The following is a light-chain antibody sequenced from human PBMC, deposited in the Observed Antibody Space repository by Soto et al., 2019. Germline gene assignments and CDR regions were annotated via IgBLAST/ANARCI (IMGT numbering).Light chain of an antibody. Sequence: EIVLTQSPGTLSLSPGERATLSCRASQSVSSSYLAWYQQKPGQAPRLLIYGASSRATGIPDRFSGSGSGTDFTLTISRLEPEDYPVYYCQQFETFGQGTKVDIK. CDR3: QQFET. J-gene: IGKJ1*01. CDR1: QSVSSSY. V-gene: IGKV3-20*01. CDR2: GAS.